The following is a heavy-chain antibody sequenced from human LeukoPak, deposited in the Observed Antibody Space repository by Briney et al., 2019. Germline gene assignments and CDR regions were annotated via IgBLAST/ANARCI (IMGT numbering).Heavy chain of an antibody. CDR2: ISSSSSYI. Sequence: PGGSLRLSCAASGFTFSSYSMTWVRQAPGKGLEWVSSISSSSSYIYYADSVKGRFTISRDNAKNSLYLQMNSLRAEDTAVYYCAREPDFWSGPDAFDIWGQGTMVTVSS. J-gene: IGHJ3*02. CDR3: AREPDFWSGPDAFDI. V-gene: IGHV3-21*01. CDR1: GFTFSSYS. D-gene: IGHD3-3*01.